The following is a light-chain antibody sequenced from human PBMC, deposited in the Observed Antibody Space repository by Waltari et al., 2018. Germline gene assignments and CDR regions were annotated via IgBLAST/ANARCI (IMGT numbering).Light chain of an antibody. CDR1: QSVYSN. J-gene: IGKJ5*01. V-gene: IGKV3D-15*01. Sequence: EIVMTQSPATLSVSPGERATLSCRASQSVYSNLAWYQQKPGQAPRLLIYDACTRATGIPARFTGSGSGTEFTLTISSLQSEDSAVYSCQQYNRWPPITFGQGTRLEIK. CDR2: DAC. CDR3: QQYNRWPPIT.